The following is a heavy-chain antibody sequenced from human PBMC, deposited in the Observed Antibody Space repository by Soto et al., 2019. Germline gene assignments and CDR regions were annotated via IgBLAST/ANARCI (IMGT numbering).Heavy chain of an antibody. J-gene: IGHJ3*02. CDR2: ISYDGSNK. CDR3: AKDGTQPWLIAFDI. CDR1: GFTFSGFA. V-gene: IGHV3-30-3*01. Sequence: PGGSLRLSCAASGFTFSGFAMHWVRQAPGKGLEWVAVISYDGSNKYYAESVKGRFTISRDNSQNTLYLQMNSLTVEDTAIYYCAKDGTQPWLIAFDIWGQGTMVTVSS. D-gene: IGHD5-18*01.